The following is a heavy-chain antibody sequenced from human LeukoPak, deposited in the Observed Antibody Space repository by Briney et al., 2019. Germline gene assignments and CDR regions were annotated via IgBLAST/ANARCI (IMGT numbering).Heavy chain of an antibody. CDR2: INHSGST. CDR3: ARDPGHTPIRLYYGMDV. D-gene: IGHD2-21*01. V-gene: IGHV4-34*01. CDR1: GGSFSGYY. J-gene: IGHJ6*02. Sequence: SETLSLTCAVYGGSFSGYYWSWIRQPPGKGLEWIGEINHSGSTNYNPSLKSRVTISVDTSKNQFSLKLSSVTAADTAVYYCARDPGHTPIRLYYGMDVWGQGTTVTVSS.